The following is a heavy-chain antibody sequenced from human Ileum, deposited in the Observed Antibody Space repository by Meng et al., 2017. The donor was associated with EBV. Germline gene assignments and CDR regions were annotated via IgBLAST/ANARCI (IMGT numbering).Heavy chain of an antibody. J-gene: IGHJ4*02. CDR2: IYYSGTT. CDR3: ARGWDTAMDSG. V-gene: IGHV4-61*01. Sequence: QLQGSGPGLVTPSATLSLPCSVSCGSVSISSDYWSWLRQPPGKGLEWIGYIYYSGTTNYNPSLESRVTISVDTSKNQFSLKLRSVAASDTAVYYCARGWDTAMDSGWGQGTLVTVSS. CDR1: CGSVSISSDY. D-gene: IGHD5-18*01.